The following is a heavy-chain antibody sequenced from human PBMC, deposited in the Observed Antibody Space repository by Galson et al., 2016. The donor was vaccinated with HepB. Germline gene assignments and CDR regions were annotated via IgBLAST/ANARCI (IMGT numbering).Heavy chain of an antibody. Sequence: QSGAEVKEPGEPLRISCETSGYTFRHFWIAWVRQMPGKGLEWTGMIYPGDFDTRYNPSFQGLVTISADTSPGTTFLQWSSLEASDSAIYYCARQGNNSGSDYWGQGTQVSVSS. D-gene: IGHD6-19*01. CDR2: IYPGDFDT. CDR1: GYTFRHFW. CDR3: ARQGNNSGSDY. J-gene: IGHJ4*02. V-gene: IGHV5-51*01.